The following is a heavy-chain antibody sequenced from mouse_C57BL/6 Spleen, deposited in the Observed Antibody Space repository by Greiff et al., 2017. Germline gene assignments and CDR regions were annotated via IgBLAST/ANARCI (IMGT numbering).Heavy chain of an antibody. CDR2: ISYDGSN. D-gene: IGHD4-1*01. CDR1: GYSITSGYY. J-gene: IGHJ3*01. Sequence: EVKLMESGPGLVKPSQSLSLTCSVTGYSITSGYYWNWIRQFPGNKLEWMSYISYDGSNNYNPSLKNRISITRDTSKNQFFLKLNSVTTEDTATYCCARGNWDGLAYWGQGTLVTVSA. V-gene: IGHV3-6*01. CDR3: ARGNWDGLAY.